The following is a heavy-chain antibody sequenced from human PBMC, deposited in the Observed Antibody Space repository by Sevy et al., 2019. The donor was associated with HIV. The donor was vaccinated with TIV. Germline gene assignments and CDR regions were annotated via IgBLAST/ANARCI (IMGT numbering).Heavy chain of an antibody. Sequence: ASVKVSCKASGYTFTGYYMHWVRQAPGQGLEWMGRINPNSGGTNYAQKFQCRVTMTMDTSISTAYMELSRLRSDDTAVDYCAREVADYYDSSFQHWGQGTLVTVSS. CDR2: INPNSGGT. D-gene: IGHD3-22*01. J-gene: IGHJ1*01. V-gene: IGHV1-2*06. CDR3: AREVADYYDSSFQH. CDR1: GYTFTGYY.